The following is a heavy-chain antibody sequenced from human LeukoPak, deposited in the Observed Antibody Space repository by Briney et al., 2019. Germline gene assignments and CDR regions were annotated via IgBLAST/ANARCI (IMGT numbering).Heavy chain of an antibody. Sequence: GGSLRLSCAASGFTFSSYWMSWVRQAPGKGLEWVANIKQDGSEKYYVDSVRGRFTISRDNAKNSLYLQMNSLRAEDTAVYYCARDFKGGWDTFDYWGQGTLVTVSS. CDR2: IKQDGSEK. CDR3: ARDFKGGWDTFDY. D-gene: IGHD6-19*01. J-gene: IGHJ4*02. V-gene: IGHV3-7*05. CDR1: GFTFSSYW.